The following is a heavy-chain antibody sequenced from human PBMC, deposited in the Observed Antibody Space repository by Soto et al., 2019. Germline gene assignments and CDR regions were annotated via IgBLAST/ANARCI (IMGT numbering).Heavy chain of an antibody. CDR3: ARDSWFGESNPPRNWFDP. V-gene: IGHV1-69*04. D-gene: IGHD3-10*01. Sequence: SVKVSCKASGGTFSSYTISWVRQAPGQGLEWMGRIIPILGIANYAQKFQGRVTITADKSTSTAYMELSSLRSEDTAVYYCARDSWFGESNPPRNWFDPWGQRTLVTVSS. CDR1: GGTFSSYT. J-gene: IGHJ5*02. CDR2: IIPILGIA.